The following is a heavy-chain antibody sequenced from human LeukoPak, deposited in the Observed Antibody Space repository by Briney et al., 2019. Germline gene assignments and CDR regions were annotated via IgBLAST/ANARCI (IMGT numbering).Heavy chain of an antibody. CDR2: ISWNSGSI. CDR1: GFTFDDYA. D-gene: IGHD3-22*01. Sequence: PGGSLRLSCAASGFTFDDYAMHWVRQAPGKGLEWVSGISWNSGSIGYADSVKGRFTISRDNAKNSLYLQMNSLRAEDTALYYCAKDLLYDSSGYYYSSAFDIWGQGTMVTVSS. J-gene: IGHJ3*02. V-gene: IGHV3-9*01. CDR3: AKDLLYDSSGYYYSSAFDI.